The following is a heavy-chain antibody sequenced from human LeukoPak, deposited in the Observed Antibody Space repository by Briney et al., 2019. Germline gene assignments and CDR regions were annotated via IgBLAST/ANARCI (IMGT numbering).Heavy chain of an antibody. CDR2: IKQDGSEK. CDR1: GFTFSTYW. J-gene: IGHJ4*02. D-gene: IGHD6-13*01. CDR3: TREAASGIDY. Sequence: GGSLRLSCAASGFTFSTYWMSWVRQAPGKGLEWVANIKQDGSEKYYLDSVKGRFTISRDNAKNSLYLQMNSLRAEDTAVYFCTREAASGIDYWGQGTLVTVSS. V-gene: IGHV3-7*01.